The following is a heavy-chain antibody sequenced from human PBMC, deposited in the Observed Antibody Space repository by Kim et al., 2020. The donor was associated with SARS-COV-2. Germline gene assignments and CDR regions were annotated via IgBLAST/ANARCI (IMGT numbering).Heavy chain of an antibody. V-gene: IGHV3-23*01. Sequence: DSVKGRFTISRDNSKNTLYLQMNSLRAEDMAVYYCAKDPPYSGSRRTFDYWGQGTLVTVSS. D-gene: IGHD1-26*01. CDR3: AKDPPYSGSRRTFDY. J-gene: IGHJ4*02.